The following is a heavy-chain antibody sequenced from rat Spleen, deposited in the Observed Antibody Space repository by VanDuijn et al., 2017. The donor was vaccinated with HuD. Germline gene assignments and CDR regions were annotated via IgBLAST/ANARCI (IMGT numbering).Heavy chain of an antibody. Sequence: EVQLVESGGGLVQPGRSLKLSCSASGFIFRDYTMAWVRQAPKKGLEWVASISTGGTGTYYRDSVKGRFTISRDNAKNTQYLQMDSLRSEDTATYYCARGGYTTDYFYVGWFAYWGQGVMVTVSS. CDR3: ARGGYTTDYFYVGWFAY. J-gene: IGHJ2*01. D-gene: IGHD1-6*01. V-gene: IGHV5S13*01. CDR2: ISTGGTGT. CDR1: GFIFRDYT.